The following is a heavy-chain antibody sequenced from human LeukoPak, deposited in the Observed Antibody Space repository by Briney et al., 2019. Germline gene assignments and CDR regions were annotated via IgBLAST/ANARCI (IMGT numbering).Heavy chain of an antibody. CDR2: IWYDGSNK. D-gene: IGHD6-13*01. CDR3: ARAGQQLFYYYYYMDV. Sequence: GSLRLSCAASGFTFSSYGMHWVRQAPGKGLEWVAVIWYDGSNKYYADSVKGRFTISRDNSKNTLYLQMNSLRAEDTAVYYCARAGQQLFYYYYYMDVWGKGTTVTVSS. J-gene: IGHJ6*03. V-gene: IGHV3-33*01. CDR1: GFTFSSYG.